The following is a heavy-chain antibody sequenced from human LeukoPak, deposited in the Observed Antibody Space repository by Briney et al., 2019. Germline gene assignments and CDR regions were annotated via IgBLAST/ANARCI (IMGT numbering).Heavy chain of an antibody. J-gene: IGHJ4*02. CDR3: AKSLSSRGVIIRKTGRSFDY. Sequence: GSLRLSCAASGFTFSSYATHWVRQAPGKGLEWVAVISYDGSNKYYADSVKGRFTISRDNSKNTLYLQMNSLRPEDTAVYYCAKSLSSRGVIIRKTGRSFDYWGQGTLVTVSS. CDR1: GFTFSSYA. CDR2: ISYDGSNK. D-gene: IGHD3-10*01. V-gene: IGHV3-30*04.